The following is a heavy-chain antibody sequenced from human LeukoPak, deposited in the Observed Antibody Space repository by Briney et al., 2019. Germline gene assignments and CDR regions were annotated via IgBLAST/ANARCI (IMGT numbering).Heavy chain of an antibody. Sequence: GGSLRLSCAASGFTVSSNYMSWVRQAPGKGLEWVSVIYSGGSTYYADSVKGRFTISRHNSKNTLYLQMNSLRAEDTAVYYCAREITMPAQVYGMDVWGQGTTVTVSS. V-gene: IGHV3-53*01. CDR3: AREITMPAQVYGMDV. CDR2: IYSGGST. J-gene: IGHJ6*02. CDR1: GFTVSSNY. D-gene: IGHD3-10*01.